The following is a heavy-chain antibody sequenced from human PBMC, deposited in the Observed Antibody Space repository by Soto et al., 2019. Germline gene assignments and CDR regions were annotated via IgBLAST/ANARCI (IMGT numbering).Heavy chain of an antibody. CDR3: ARVSQYSSSFYYYYYMDV. CDR2: ISAYNGNT. CDR1: GYTFTSYG. V-gene: IGHV1-18*01. D-gene: IGHD6-6*01. Sequence: ASVKVSCKASGYTFTSYGISWVRQAPGQGLEWMGWISAYNGNTNYAQKLQGRVTMTTDTSTSTAYMELRSLRSDDTAVYYCARVSQYSSSFYYYYYMDVWGKGTTVTVSS. J-gene: IGHJ6*03.